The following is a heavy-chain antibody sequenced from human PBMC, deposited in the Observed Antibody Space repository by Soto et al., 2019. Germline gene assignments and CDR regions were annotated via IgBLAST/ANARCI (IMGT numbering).Heavy chain of an antibody. D-gene: IGHD5-12*01. CDR3: ARDRGYSGYQRPRNGMDV. V-gene: IGHV4-31*03. Sequence: SETLSLTCTFSGCSISSGGYYLSWIRQHPGKGLEWIGYIYYSGSTYYNPSLKSRVTISVDTSKNQFSLKLSSVTAADTAVYYCARDRGYSGYQRPRNGMDVWGQGTTVTVSS. J-gene: IGHJ6*02. CDR2: IYYSGST. CDR1: GCSISSGGYY.